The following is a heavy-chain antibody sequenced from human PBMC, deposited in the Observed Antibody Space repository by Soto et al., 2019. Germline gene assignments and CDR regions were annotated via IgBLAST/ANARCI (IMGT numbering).Heavy chain of an antibody. J-gene: IGHJ6*02. Sequence: GGSLRLSCAASGFTFSTYGMQWVRQAPGKGLEWVAVISYDGYLKYYVDAVKGRFTVARDNSKNTLFLEMNSLRVDDTAVYFCAKDFKVSGSHYGTLNYYYGMDVWGQGTTVTVSS. CDR2: ISYDGYLK. CDR1: GFTFSTYG. D-gene: IGHD3-10*01. CDR3: AKDFKVSGSHYGTLNYYYGMDV. V-gene: IGHV3-30*18.